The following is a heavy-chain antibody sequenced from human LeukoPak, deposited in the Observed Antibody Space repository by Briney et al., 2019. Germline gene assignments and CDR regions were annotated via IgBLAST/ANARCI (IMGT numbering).Heavy chain of an antibody. Sequence: GGSLRLSCAASGFTFSSYGMHWVRQAPGKGLEWVACIRYDGSNKYYADSVKGRFTISRDNSKNTLYLQMNSLRAEDTAVYSCAKDKRVVAATHPDYWGQGTLVTVYS. J-gene: IGHJ4*02. CDR3: AKDKRVVAATHPDY. CDR1: GFTFSSYG. D-gene: IGHD2-15*01. V-gene: IGHV3-30*02. CDR2: IRYDGSNK.